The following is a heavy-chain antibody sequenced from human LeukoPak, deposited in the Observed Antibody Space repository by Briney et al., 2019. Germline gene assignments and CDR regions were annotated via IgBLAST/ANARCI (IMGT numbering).Heavy chain of an antibody. CDR1: GYTFTGYY. CDR3: ASACWWSQFDY. CDR2: INPNSGGT. Sequence: ASVKVSCKASGYTFTGYYMHWVRQAPGQGLEWMGRINPNSGGTNYAQRFQGRVTMTRDTSISTAYMELSSLRSDDTAVYYCASACWWSQFDYWGQGTLVTVSS. J-gene: IGHJ4*02. D-gene: IGHD2-15*01. V-gene: IGHV1-2*06.